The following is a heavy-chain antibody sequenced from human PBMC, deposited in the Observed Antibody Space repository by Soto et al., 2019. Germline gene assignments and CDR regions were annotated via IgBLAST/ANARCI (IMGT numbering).Heavy chain of an antibody. D-gene: IGHD2-2*01. Sequence: EVHLLESGGDLVQPGGSLRLSCAASGFIFSSYGMRWVRQAPGKGLEWVSFISGSGHTTDYADSVKGRFTISRDNSKNTLYLQMNSLRADDTAVYYCAKEVWGYAYFDFWGQGILVTVSS. CDR2: ISGSGHTT. CDR3: AKEVWGYAYFDF. CDR1: GFIFSSYG. J-gene: IGHJ4*02. V-gene: IGHV3-23*01.